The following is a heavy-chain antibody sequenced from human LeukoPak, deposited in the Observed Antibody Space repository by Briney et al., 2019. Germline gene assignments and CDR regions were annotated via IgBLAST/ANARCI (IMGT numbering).Heavy chain of an antibody. CDR3: ASCITMVRGAVPTYYYYYGMDV. J-gene: IGHJ6*02. CDR2: INPNSGGT. CDR1: GYTFTGYY. D-gene: IGHD3-10*01. V-gene: IGHV1-2*02. Sequence: ASVKVSCKASGYTFTGYYMHWVRQAPGRGLEWMGWINPNSGGTNYAQKFQGRVTMTRDTSISTAYMELSRLRSDDTAVYYCASCITMVRGAVPTYYYYYGMDVWGQGTTVTVSS.